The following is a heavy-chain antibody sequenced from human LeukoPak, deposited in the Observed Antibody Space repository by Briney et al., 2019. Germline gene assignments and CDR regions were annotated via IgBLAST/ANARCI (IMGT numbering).Heavy chain of an antibody. CDR3: AKDLLWFGELLYDPYFDY. CDR2: ISYDGSNE. J-gene: IGHJ4*02. D-gene: IGHD3-10*01. CDR1: GFTFSYYG. Sequence: GGSLRLSCAASGFTFSYYGMHWVRQAPGKGLEWVVVISYDGSNEYYADSVKGRFTISGDNSKNTLYLQMNSLRAEDTAVYYCAKDLLWFGELLYDPYFDYWGQGTLVTVSS. V-gene: IGHV3-30*18.